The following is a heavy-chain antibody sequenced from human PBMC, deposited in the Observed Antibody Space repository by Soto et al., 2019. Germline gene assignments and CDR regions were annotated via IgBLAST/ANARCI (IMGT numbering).Heavy chain of an antibody. V-gene: IGHV3-9*01. Sequence: GGSLRLSCAASGFTFDDYAMHWVRQAPGKGLEWVSGISWNSGSIGYADSVKGRFTISRDNAKNSLYLQMSSLRAEDTAVYYCVNDHSITGTKRDAFDIWGQGTMVTVSS. D-gene: IGHD1-7*01. J-gene: IGHJ3*02. CDR1: GFTFDDYA. CDR2: ISWNSGSI. CDR3: VNDHSITGTKRDAFDI.